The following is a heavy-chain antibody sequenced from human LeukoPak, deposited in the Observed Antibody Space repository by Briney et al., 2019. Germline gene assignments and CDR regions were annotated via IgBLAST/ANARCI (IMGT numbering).Heavy chain of an antibody. CDR1: GYTFSGYY. J-gene: IGHJ3*02. V-gene: IGHV1-2*02. D-gene: IGHD3-10*01. CDR2: INPNSGDT. CDR3: ARAYGAIKVFDN. Sequence: ASVKVSCKASGYTFSGYYMYWVRQAPGQGLEWMGWINPNSGDTKYAPKFQGRFTMTRDTSISTAYMELSSLRSDDTAVYYCARAYGAIKVFDNWGHGTMVTVSS.